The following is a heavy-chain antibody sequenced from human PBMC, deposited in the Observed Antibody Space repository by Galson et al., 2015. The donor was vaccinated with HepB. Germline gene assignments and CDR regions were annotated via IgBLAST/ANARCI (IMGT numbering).Heavy chain of an antibody. CDR1: GFTFSSYA. CDR3: ARDPRLYGTGIAAAGDFFDY. D-gene: IGHD6-13*01. CDR2: ISYDGSNK. J-gene: IGHJ4*02. Sequence: SLRLSCAASGFTFSSYAMHWVRQAPGKGLEWVAVISYDGSNKYYADSVKGRFTISRDNSKNTLYLQMNSLRAEDTAVYYCARDPRLYGTGIAAAGDFFDYWGQGTLVTVSS. V-gene: IGHV3-30-3*01.